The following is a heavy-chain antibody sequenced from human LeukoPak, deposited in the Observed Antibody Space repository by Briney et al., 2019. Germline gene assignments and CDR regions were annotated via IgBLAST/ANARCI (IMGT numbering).Heavy chain of an antibody. J-gene: IGHJ4*02. CDR2: ISGSGGST. CDR1: GFTFSSYA. CDR3: AKDRAIFGVVTGR. Sequence: GSLRLSCAASGFTFSSYAMSWVRQAPGKGLEWVSAISGSGGSTYYADSVKGRFTISRDNSKDTLYLQMNSLRAEDTAVYYCAKDRAIFGVVTGRWGQGTLVTVSS. V-gene: IGHV3-23*01. D-gene: IGHD3-3*01.